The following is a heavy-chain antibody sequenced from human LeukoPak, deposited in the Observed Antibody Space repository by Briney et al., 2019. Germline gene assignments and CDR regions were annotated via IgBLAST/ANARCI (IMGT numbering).Heavy chain of an antibody. CDR3: ARERLGGSYYRPVDY. CDR2: ISHSGST. Sequence: SSETLSLTCTVSGYSISSGYYWGWIRQPPGKGLKWIGSISHSGSTYYNPSLKSRVTISVDTSKNQFPLKLSSVSAEDTALYYCARERLGGSYYRPVDYWGQGTLVTVSS. CDR1: GYSISSGYY. D-gene: IGHD1-26*01. V-gene: IGHV4-38-2*02. J-gene: IGHJ4*02.